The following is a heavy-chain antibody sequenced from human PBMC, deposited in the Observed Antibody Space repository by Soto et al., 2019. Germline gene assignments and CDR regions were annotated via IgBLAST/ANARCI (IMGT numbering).Heavy chain of an antibody. CDR2: ISFSGHT. CDR1: GGSISGYF. J-gene: IGHJ4*02. Sequence: SETLSLTCTVSGGSISGYFWSWIRQPPGKGLEWVGYISFSGHTNYSPSLKGRVTISVDTSKNQFSLKLNSVTAADTAVYYCARVTRDGYNHDFWGQGTLVTVSS. CDR3: ARVTRDGYNHDF. D-gene: IGHD5-12*01. V-gene: IGHV4-59*01.